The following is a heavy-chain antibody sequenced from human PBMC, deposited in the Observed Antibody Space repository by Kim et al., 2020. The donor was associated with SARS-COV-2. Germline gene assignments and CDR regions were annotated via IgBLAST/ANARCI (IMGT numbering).Heavy chain of an antibody. V-gene: IGHV3-74*01. Sequence: GGSLRLSCVASGFTFSSYWMHWVRQAPGKGLVWVSRVKSDGSGTSYADSVKGRFTISRDNARNTLYLQMNSLRAEDTAVYYCASRSTGYVCDKFDDWGQGTMVTVSS. CDR1: GFTFSSYW. CDR3: ASRSTGYVCDKFDD. CDR2: VKSDGSGT. D-gene: IGHD3-16*01. J-gene: IGHJ4*02.